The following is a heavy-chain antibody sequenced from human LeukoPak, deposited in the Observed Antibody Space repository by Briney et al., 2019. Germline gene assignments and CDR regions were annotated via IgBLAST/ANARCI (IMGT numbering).Heavy chain of an antibody. Sequence: GGSLRLSCAASRFTFSSYAMSWVRQAPGKGLEWVSAISGSGGNTYYADSVKGRFTISRDNSKNTLYLQMNSLRAEDTAVYYCAKELSSGWYWSFDYSDQGTLVTVSS. V-gene: IGHV3-23*01. CDR3: AKELSSGWYWSFDY. J-gene: IGHJ4*02. D-gene: IGHD6-19*01. CDR1: RFTFSSYA. CDR2: ISGSGGNT.